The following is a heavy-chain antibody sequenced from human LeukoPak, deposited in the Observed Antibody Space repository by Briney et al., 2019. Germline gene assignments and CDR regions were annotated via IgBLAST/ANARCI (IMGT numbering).Heavy chain of an antibody. CDR3: ARLSDRYYYDSSGYYATLLHPYFDY. CDR2: IYYSGST. D-gene: IGHD3-22*01. J-gene: IGHJ4*02. Sequence: SETLSLTCTVSGGSISSYYWSWIRQPPGKGLEWIGYIYYSGSTNYNPSLKSRVTISVDTSKNQFSLKLSSVTAADTAVYYCARLSDRYYYDSSGYYATLLHPYFDYWGQGTLVTVSS. V-gene: IGHV4-59*08. CDR1: GGSISSYY.